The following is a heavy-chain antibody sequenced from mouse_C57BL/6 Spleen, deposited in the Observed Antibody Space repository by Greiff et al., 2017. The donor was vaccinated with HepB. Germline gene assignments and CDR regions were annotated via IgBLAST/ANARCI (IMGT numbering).Heavy chain of an antibody. D-gene: IGHD1-2*01. V-gene: IGHV7-3*01. Sequence: EVKLVESGGGLVQPGGSLSLSCAASGFTFTDYYMSWVRQPPGKALEWLGFIRHKANGYTTEYSASVKGRFTISRDNSPSVLYLRMNALGAEDRANYYCARYTTTAFDYWGQGTTLTVSS. CDR1: GFTFTDYY. CDR3: ARYTTTAFDY. CDR2: IRHKANGYTT. J-gene: IGHJ2*01.